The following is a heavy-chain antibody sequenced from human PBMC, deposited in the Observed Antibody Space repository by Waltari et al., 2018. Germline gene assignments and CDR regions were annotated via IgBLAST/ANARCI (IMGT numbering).Heavy chain of an antibody. CDR3: AREGVVVVAATFYYGMDV. CDR2: MNPNSGNT. D-gene: IGHD2-15*01. CDR1: GYTFTSYD. Sequence: QVQLVQSGAEVKKPGASVKVSCKASGYTFTSYDINWVRQATGQGLEWMGWMNPNSGNTGYAQKFQGRVTMTRNTSISTAYMELSSLRSEDTAVYYCAREGVVVVAATFYYGMDVWGQGTTVTVSS. V-gene: IGHV1-8*01. J-gene: IGHJ6*02.